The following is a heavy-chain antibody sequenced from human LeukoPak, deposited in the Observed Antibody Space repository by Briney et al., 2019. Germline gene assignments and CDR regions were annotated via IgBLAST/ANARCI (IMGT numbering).Heavy chain of an antibody. Sequence: GGSLRLSCAASGFTFCNYWMTWVRQAPGKGLEWVAHIKEDGGEKHYVDPVKGRFTISRDNAKNSLYLQMNSLRAEDTAMYYCVRDRGYCSGGTCYALWDYWGQGTLVTVSS. CDR1: GFTFCNYW. J-gene: IGHJ4*02. D-gene: IGHD2-15*01. V-gene: IGHV3-7*01. CDR2: IKEDGGEK. CDR3: VRDRGYCSGGTCYALWDY.